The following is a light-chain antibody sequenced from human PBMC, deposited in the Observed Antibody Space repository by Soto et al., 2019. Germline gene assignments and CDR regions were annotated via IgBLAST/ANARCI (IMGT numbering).Light chain of an antibody. V-gene: IGLV2-14*01. CDR2: EVS. CDR3: SSYTSSNSWV. CDR1: SSDVGGYNY. Sequence: QSALTQPASVSGSPGQSITISCTGTSSDVGGYNYVSWYQQHPGKAPKLMIYEVSNRPSAVSNRFSGSKSGNTASLTISGLQAEDEADYYCSSYTSSNSWVFGGGTQLTVL. J-gene: IGLJ3*02.